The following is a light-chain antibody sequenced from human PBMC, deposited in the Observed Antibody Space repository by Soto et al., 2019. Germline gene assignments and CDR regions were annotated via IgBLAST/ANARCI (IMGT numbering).Light chain of an antibody. Sequence: QSALTQPRSVSGSPGQSVTISCTGTSSDVGGYNYVSWYQQHPGKAPKLMIYDVSKRPSGVPDRFSGSKSGNTASLTISGLQAEDEADYYCCSSVGSYTSVFGGGTKLPVL. V-gene: IGLV2-11*01. CDR3: CSSVGSYTSV. J-gene: IGLJ3*02. CDR2: DVS. CDR1: SSDVGGYNY.